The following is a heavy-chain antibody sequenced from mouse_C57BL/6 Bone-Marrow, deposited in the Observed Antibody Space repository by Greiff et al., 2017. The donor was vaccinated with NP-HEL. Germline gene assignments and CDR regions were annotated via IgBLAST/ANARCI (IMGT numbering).Heavy chain of an antibody. J-gene: IGHJ2*01. D-gene: IGHD1-1*01. V-gene: IGHV1-81*01. CDR2: IYPRSGNT. CDR1: GYTFTSYG. Sequence: QVQLQQSGAELARPGASVKLSCKASGYTFTSYGISWVKQRTGQGLEWIGEIYPRSGNTYYNEKFKGKATLTADKSSSTAYMELRSLTSEDSAVYFCARQHYGSSYGDYWGQGTTRTVSS. CDR3: ARQHYGSSYGDY.